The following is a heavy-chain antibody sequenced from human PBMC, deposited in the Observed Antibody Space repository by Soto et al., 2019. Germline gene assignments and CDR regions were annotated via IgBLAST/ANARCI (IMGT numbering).Heavy chain of an antibody. CDR3: ARDRVGGYCTNGVCLDYYYYGMDV. CDR2: INPNSGGT. Sequence: ASVKVSCKASGYTFTGYYMHWVRQAPGQGLEWMGWINPNSGGTNYAQKFQGWVTMTRDTSISTAYMELSRLRSDDAAVYYCARDRVGGYCTNGVCLDYYYYGMDVWGKGTTDTVSS. J-gene: IGHJ6*04. D-gene: IGHD2-8*01. V-gene: IGHV1-2*04. CDR1: GYTFTGYY.